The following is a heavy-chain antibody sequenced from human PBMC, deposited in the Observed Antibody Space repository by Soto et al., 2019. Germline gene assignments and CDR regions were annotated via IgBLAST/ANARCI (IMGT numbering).Heavy chain of an antibody. CDR3: ARDGFEMGDAAFDI. CDR2: IYYSGST. V-gene: IGHV4-59*01. CDR1: GGSISSYY. Sequence: SETLSLTCTVSGGSISSYYWSWIRQPPGKGLEWIGYIYYSGSTNYNPSLKSRVTISVDTSKNQFSLKLSSVTAADTAVYYCARDGFEMGDAAFDIWGQGTMVTVSS. D-gene: IGHD1-26*01. J-gene: IGHJ3*02.